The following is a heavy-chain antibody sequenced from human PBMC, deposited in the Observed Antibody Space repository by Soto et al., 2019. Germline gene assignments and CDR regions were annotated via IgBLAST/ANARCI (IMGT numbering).Heavy chain of an antibody. CDR2: TYYRSKWYN. D-gene: IGHD6-19*01. V-gene: IGHV6-1*01. Sequence: QSQTLSLTCAISGDSVSSNSAAWNWIRQSPSRGLEWLGRTYYRSKWYNDYAVSVKSRITINPDTTKNQFSLQLNSVTPEDTAVYYCARGGIAVAAAAGYYYYYYMDVWGKGTTVTVSS. CDR3: ARGGIAVAAAAGYYYYYYMDV. J-gene: IGHJ6*03. CDR1: GDSVSSNSAA.